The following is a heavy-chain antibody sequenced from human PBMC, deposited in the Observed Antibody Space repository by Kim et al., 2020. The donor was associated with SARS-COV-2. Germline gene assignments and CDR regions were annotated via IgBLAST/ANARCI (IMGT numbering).Heavy chain of an antibody. D-gene: IGHD1-1*01. Sequence: GGSLRLSCAASGFTFSSYGMNWVRQAAGKGLEWVSTISTGSEVSYYADSVKGRFTISRDNSQNILYLQMNILRAEDTAVYFCAKGRSTVATRAFDSCVQG. CDR2: ISTGSEVS. J-gene: IGHJ4*02. CDR1: GFTFSSYG. V-gene: IGHV3-23*01. CDR3: AKGRSTVATRAFDS.